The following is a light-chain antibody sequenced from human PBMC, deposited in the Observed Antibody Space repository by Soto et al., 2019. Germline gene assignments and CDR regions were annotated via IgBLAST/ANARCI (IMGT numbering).Light chain of an antibody. CDR1: QSISNY. CDR2: AAS. J-gene: IGKJ5*01. V-gene: IGKV1-39*01. Sequence: DIQMTQSPSSLSASIGDRVIITCRASQSISNYLNWYQQEPGKAPKLLIFAASSLQSGVPSRFSGSGSGTNFTLTISSLQPEDFAAYYCHQSYSAPSTFGQGTRLEIK. CDR3: HQSYSAPST.